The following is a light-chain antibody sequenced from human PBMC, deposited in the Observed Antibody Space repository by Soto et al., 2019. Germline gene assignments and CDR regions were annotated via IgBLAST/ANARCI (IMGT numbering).Light chain of an antibody. CDR2: SND. CDR1: SSNIGGNS. J-gene: IGLJ1*01. Sequence: QSVLTQPPSASGTPGQRVTISCSGSSSNIGGNSVIWYQQLPGTAPKLLIYSNDQRPSGVPDRFSGSKSGASASLAISGLQAEDEADYFCCSYAGGYTYLFGTGTKVTVL. V-gene: IGLV1-44*01. CDR3: CSYAGGYTYL.